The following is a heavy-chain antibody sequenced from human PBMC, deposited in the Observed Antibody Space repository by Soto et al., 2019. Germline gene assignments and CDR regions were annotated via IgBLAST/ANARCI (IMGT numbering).Heavy chain of an antibody. J-gene: IGHJ6*02. D-gene: IGHD3-3*01. CDR3: TKRRNVLRFLEWSSGMEV. V-gene: IGHV3-30*18. CDR1: GCTFSNYG. Sequence: SLRLSCASSGCTFSNYGMHCVRRAPGNGLEWVAFISYDGSNKYYADSMKGRFTMSRDNSKSNLYMQMNRLRVEDTAVYYCTKRRNVLRFLEWSSGMEVWGQGTTVTVSS. CDR2: ISYDGSNK.